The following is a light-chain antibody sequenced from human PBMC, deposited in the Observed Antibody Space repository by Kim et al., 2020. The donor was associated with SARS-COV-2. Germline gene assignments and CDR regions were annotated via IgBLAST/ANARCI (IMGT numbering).Light chain of an antibody. J-gene: IGLJ2*01. Sequence: QLVLTQSPSASASLGASVKLTCTLSSGHSSYAIAWHQQQAEKGPRYLMKLNSDGSHSKGDGIPDRFSGSSSGAERYLTISSLQSEDEADYYCQTWGTGIQVFGGGTQLTVL. CDR2: LNSDGSH. CDR1: SGHSSYA. V-gene: IGLV4-69*01. CDR3: QTWGTGIQV.